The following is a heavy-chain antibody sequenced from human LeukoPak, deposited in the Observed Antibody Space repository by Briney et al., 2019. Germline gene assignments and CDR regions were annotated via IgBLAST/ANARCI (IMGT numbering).Heavy chain of an antibody. D-gene: IGHD6-25*01. CDR2: IYYSGTT. V-gene: IGHV4-39*07. CDR1: GGSITSSSYY. Sequence: PSETLSLTCTVSGGSITSSSYYWGWIRQPPGKGLEWIGSIYYSGTTHYNPSLKSRVTISTDTSKNQFSLKLSSVTAADTAVYYCAREDEERAFDIWGQGTMVTVSS. CDR3: AREDEERAFDI. J-gene: IGHJ3*02.